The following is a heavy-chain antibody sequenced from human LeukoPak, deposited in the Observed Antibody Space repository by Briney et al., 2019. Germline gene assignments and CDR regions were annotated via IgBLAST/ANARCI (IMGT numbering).Heavy chain of an antibody. CDR3: ARGPGGRGFDY. Sequence: GGSLRLSCAASGFTFDDYAVYWVRQAPGKGLQCVSFITGDGGTTYYADSVKGRFTTSRDNRKNSLFLEMNSLRTEDIALYYCARGPGGRGFDYWGHGTLVTVSS. D-gene: IGHD3-10*01. V-gene: IGHV3-43*02. J-gene: IGHJ4*01. CDR1: GFTFDDYA. CDR2: ITGDGGTT.